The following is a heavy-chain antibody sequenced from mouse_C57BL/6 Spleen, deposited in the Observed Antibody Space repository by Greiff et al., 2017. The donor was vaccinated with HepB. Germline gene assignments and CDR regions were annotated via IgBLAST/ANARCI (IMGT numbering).Heavy chain of an antibody. V-gene: IGHV1-80*01. CDR2: IYPGDGDT. J-gene: IGHJ4*01. D-gene: IGHD1-1*01. CDR3: AGYYYYGSSYVFYAMDY. Sequence: QVQLQQSGAELVKPGASVKISCKASGYAFSSYWMNWVKQRPGKGLEWIGQIYPGDGDTNYNGKFKGKATLTADKSSSTAYMQLSSLTSEDSAVYFCAGYYYYGSSYVFYAMDYWGQGTSVTVSS. CDR1: GYAFSSYW.